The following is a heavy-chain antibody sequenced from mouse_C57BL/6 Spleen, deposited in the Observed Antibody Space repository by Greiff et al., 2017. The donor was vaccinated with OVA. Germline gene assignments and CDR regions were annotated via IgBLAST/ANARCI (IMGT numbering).Heavy chain of an antibody. CDR1: GYTFTSYW. CDR3: ARSRRNYAFFDF. V-gene: IGHV1-64*01. CDR2: IHPNSGST. Sequence: QVQLQQPGAELVKPGASVKLSCKASGYTFTSYWMHWVKQRPGQGLEWIGMIHPNSGSTNYNEKFKSKATLTVDKSSSTAYMQLSSLTSEDSAVYYCARSRRNYAFFDFWGQGTTLTVSS. J-gene: IGHJ2*01. D-gene: IGHD1-1*01.